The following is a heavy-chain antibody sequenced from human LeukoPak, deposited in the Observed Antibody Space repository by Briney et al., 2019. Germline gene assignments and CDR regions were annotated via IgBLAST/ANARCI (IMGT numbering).Heavy chain of an antibody. CDR3: AKGDSSGYCGRIDY. V-gene: IGHV3-9*01. D-gene: IGHD3-22*01. CDR1: GFTFYDYA. Sequence: GGSLRLSCAASGFTFYDYAMHWVRQAPGKGLEWVSGMSWNSDRIGYADSVKGRFTISRDNARNSLYLQMNSLRLEDTALYYCAKGDSSGYCGRIDYWGQGTLVTVSS. CDR2: MSWNSDRI. J-gene: IGHJ4*02.